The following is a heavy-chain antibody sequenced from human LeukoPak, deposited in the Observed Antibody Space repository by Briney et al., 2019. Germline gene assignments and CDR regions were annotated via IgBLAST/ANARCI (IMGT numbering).Heavy chain of an antibody. CDR2: IWYDGSNK. V-gene: IGHV3-33*01. Sequence: GGSLRLSCAASGFTFSSYGMHWVRQAPGKGLEWVAVIWYDGSNKYYVDSVQGRFTICRDNSKNTLYLQMSSLRAEDTAVYYCARGDYYDSSGYYFPDAFDIWGQGTMVTVSS. J-gene: IGHJ3*02. D-gene: IGHD3-22*01. CDR1: GFTFSSYG. CDR3: ARGDYYDSSGYYFPDAFDI.